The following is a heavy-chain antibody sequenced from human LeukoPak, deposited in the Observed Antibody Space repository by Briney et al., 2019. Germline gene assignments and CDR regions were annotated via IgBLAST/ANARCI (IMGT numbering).Heavy chain of an antibody. V-gene: IGHV4-59*01. J-gene: IGHJ2*01. CDR2: VYYSGST. CDR1: GFTFSSYA. Sequence: GSLRLSCAASGFTFSSYAMSWVRQAPGKGLEWIGYVYYSGSTNYNPSLKSRVTISADTSKNQFSLKVRSVTAADTAVYYCARDPPQPGITAAGYFDLWGRGTLVTVSS. D-gene: IGHD6-13*01. CDR3: ARDPPQPGITAAGYFDL.